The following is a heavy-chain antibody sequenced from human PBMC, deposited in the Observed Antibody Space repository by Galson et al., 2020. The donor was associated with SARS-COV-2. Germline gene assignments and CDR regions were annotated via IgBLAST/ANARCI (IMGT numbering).Heavy chain of an antibody. V-gene: IGHV3-48*02. D-gene: IGHD6-13*01. CDR3: SRGLSSSWPFSDF. Sequence: GESLKISCAASGFTFSSYNMNWVRQAPGKGLAWVSFITSSSTTYYADSVRGQFTISRDNAKNSLYLQMSGLRDDDTALYYCSRGLSSSWPFSDFWGQGALVTVSS. J-gene: IGHJ4*02. CDR2: ITSSSTT. CDR1: GFTFSSYN.